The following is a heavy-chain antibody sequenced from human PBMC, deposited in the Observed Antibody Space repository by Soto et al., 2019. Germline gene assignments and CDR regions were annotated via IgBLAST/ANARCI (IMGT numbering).Heavy chain of an antibody. CDR1: GFIFSNYY. V-gene: IGHV3-11*01. J-gene: IGHJ6*02. Sequence: QVQLVESGGGLVKSGGSLRLSCAASGFIFSNYYLTWIRQAPGRGLEWISYISSSGSTTDYADSMKGRFTISRDNSKNSLYLQMDFLRADDTAVYYCAKGVAVAGYDYGLDVWGQGTTVSVSS. CDR2: ISSSGSTT. CDR3: AKGVAVAGYDYGLDV. D-gene: IGHD6-19*01.